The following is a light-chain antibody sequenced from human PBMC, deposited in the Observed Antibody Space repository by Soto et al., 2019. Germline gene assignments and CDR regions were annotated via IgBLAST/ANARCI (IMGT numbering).Light chain of an antibody. CDR1: SSDVGGYNY. CDR3: CAYASTYTSAV. Sequence: QSVLTQPRSMSASPGQSVTISCTGTSSDVGGYNYLSWYQQHPGRAPNLIIYDVSKRPSGVPDRFSGSKSGNSASLTISGLQADDEADYYCCAYASTYTSAVLGTGTKVTVL. J-gene: IGLJ1*01. V-gene: IGLV2-11*01. CDR2: DVS.